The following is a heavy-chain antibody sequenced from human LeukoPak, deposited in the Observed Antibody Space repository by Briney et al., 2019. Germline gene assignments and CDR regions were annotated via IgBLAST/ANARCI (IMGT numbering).Heavy chain of an antibody. D-gene: IGHD3-16*01. CDR1: GFTFSNAW. V-gene: IGHV3-15*01. CDR2: IKSKTDGGTT. J-gene: IGHJ4*02. CDR3: AKDPRLQKLSLAGLAGY. Sequence: PGGSLRLSCAASGFTFSNAWMSWVRQAPGKGLEWVGRIKSKTDGGTTDYAAPVKGRFTISRDNSKNTLYLKMNSLRAEDTAVYYCAKDPRLQKLSLAGLAGYWGQGTLVTVSS.